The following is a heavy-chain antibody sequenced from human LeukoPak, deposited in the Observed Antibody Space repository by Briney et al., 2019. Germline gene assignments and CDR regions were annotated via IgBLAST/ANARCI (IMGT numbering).Heavy chain of an antibody. CDR1: GFTFSYYW. Sequence: GGSLRLSCAASGFTFSYYWMHWVRQAPGKGLVWVARIRTDGTDTSYADSVKGRFTISRDNAKNTPYLQMNNLRVEDTAVYYCARDRFCTTDRCSDYWGQGTLVTVSS. CDR2: IRTDGTDT. D-gene: IGHD2-8*01. J-gene: IGHJ4*02. CDR3: ARDRFCTTDRCSDY. V-gene: IGHV3-74*01.